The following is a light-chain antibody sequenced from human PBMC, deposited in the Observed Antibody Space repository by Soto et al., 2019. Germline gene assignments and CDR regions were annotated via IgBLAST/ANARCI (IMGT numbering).Light chain of an antibody. CDR3: QQSLA. Sequence: EIVLTQSPGTLSLSPGERASLSCRASQSISSSYLAWYQPKPGQAPRLLIYGASSRATGIPDRFSGSGSGTDFTLTISRLDPEDFAVYYCQQSLAFGQGTKVEIK. V-gene: IGKV3-20*01. CDR2: GAS. CDR1: QSISSSY. J-gene: IGKJ1*01.